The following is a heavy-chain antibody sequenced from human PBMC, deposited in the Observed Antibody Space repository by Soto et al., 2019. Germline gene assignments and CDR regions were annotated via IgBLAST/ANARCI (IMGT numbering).Heavy chain of an antibody. CDR3: ARHLNYDFWSGRYYYGMDV. Sequence: PSETLSLTCTVSGGSISSSSYYWGWIRQPPGKGLEWIGSIYYSGSTYYNPSLKSRVTISVDTSKNQFSLKLSSVTAADTAVYYCARHLNYDFWSGRYYYGMDVWGQGTTVTVSS. CDR2: IYYSGST. J-gene: IGHJ6*02. V-gene: IGHV4-39*01. D-gene: IGHD3-3*01. CDR1: GGSISSSSYY.